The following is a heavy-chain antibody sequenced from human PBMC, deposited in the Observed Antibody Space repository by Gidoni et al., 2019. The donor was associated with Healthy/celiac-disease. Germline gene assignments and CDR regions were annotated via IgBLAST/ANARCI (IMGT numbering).Heavy chain of an antibody. CDR1: GFTFSSYS. CDR2: ISSSSSTI. D-gene: IGHD3-10*01. J-gene: IGHJ4*02. CDR3: ARGIPRLTMVRGHKPGPFDY. V-gene: IGHV3-48*04. Sequence: EVQLVESGGGLVQPGVSLRLSCAASGFTFSSYSMNWVRQAPGKGLELVSYISSSSSTIYYAVSVKGRFTSSRDNAKNSLYLQMNSLRAEDTAVYYCARGIPRLTMVRGHKPGPFDYWGQGTLVTVSS.